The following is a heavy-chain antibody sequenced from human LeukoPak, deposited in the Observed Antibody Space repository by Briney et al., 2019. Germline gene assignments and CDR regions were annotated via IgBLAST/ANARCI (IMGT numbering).Heavy chain of an antibody. Sequence: SETLSLTCTVSGGSMSSYYWSCIRQPPGKGLEWIGYIYYSGSTKYNPSLKSRVTISVDTSKNQFSLKLSSVTAADTAVYYCARGARAGYNLEPFDYWGQGTLVTVSS. CDR3: ARGARAGYNLEPFDY. J-gene: IGHJ4*02. D-gene: IGHD5-24*01. CDR2: IYYSGST. V-gene: IGHV4-59*08. CDR1: GGSMSSYY.